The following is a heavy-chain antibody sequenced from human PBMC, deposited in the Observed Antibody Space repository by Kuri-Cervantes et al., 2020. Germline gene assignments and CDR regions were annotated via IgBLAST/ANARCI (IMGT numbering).Heavy chain of an antibody. V-gene: IGHV1-69*05. CDR3: ARVVESLRMDAFDI. CDR2: IIPIFGTA. D-gene: IGHD2-21*01. J-gene: IGHJ3*02. CDR1: VCTFSSYA. Sequence: SVKVSCKASVCTFSSYAISWVRQAPGQGLEWMGGIIPIFGTANYAQKFQGRVTITTDESTSTAYMELSSLRSEDTAVYHCARVVESLRMDAFDIWGQGTMVTVSS.